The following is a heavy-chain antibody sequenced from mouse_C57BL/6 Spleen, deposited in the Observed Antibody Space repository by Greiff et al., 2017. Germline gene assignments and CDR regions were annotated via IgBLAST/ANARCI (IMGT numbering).Heavy chain of an antibody. Sequence: VKLMESGPELVKPGASVKISCKASGYAFSSSWMNWVKQRPGKGLEWIGRIYPGDGDTNYNGKFKGKATLTADKSSSTAYMQLSSLTSEDSAVYFCAIYYSNYVYAMDYWGQGTSVTVSS. D-gene: IGHD2-5*01. V-gene: IGHV1-82*01. CDR2: IYPGDGDT. J-gene: IGHJ4*01. CDR3: AIYYSNYVYAMDY. CDR1: GYAFSSSW.